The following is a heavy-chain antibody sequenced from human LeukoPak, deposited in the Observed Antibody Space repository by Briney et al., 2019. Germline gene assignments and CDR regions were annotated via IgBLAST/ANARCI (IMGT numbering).Heavy chain of an antibody. CDR1: GYTFTGHY. V-gene: IGHV1-2*02. CDR2: IYPKSGGT. D-gene: IGHD5-12*01. J-gene: IGHJ3*02. CDR3: VRDGYSGGAFDI. Sequence: ASVKVSCKASGYTFTGHYMHWVRQAPGQGLEWMGWIYPKSGGTNYAQKFQSRVTMTRDTSITTAFMELNILKSDDTAVYYCVRDGYSGGAFDIRGQGTMVTVSS.